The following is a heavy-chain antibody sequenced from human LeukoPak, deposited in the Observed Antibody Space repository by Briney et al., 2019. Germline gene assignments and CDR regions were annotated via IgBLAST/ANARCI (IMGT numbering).Heavy chain of an antibody. V-gene: IGHV1-18*01. J-gene: IGHJ3*02. Sequence: GASVKVSCKASGYTFTSYGISWVRQAPRQGLEWMGWISAYNGNTNYAQKLQGRVTMTTDTSTSTAYMELRSLRSDDTAVYYCARGDIVVVPAAIGEDAFDIWGQGTMVTVSS. CDR1: GYTFTSYG. CDR2: ISAYNGNT. CDR3: ARGDIVVVPAAIGEDAFDI. D-gene: IGHD2-2*01.